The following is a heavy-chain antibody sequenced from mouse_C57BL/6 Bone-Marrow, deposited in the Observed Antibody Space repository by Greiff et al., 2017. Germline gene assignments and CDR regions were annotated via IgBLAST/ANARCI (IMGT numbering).Heavy chain of an antibody. J-gene: IGHJ3*01. CDR1: GFTFSDYG. CDR3: ARPDDYAWFAY. CDR2: ISSGSSTI. Sequence: EVKVEESGGGLVKPGGSLKLSCAASGFTFSDYGMHWVRQAPETGLEWVAYISSGSSTIYYADTVKGRFTISRDNAKNTLFLQMTSLRSEDTAMYYCARPDDYAWFAYWGQGTLVTVSA. V-gene: IGHV5-17*01. D-gene: IGHD2-4*01.